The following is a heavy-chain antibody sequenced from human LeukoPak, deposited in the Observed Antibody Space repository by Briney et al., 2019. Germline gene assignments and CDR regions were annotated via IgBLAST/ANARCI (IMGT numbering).Heavy chain of an antibody. J-gene: IGHJ6*03. CDR3: AREPYGTMIVLYYYYYMDV. CDR2: IKQDGSEK. CDR1: GFTFSSYW. V-gene: IGHV3-7*01. Sequence: GGSLRLSCAASGFTFSSYWMSWVRQAPGKGLEWVANIKQDGSEKYYVDSVKGRFTISRDNAKNSLYLQMNSLRAEDTAVYYCAREPYGTMIVLYYYYYMDVWGKGTTVTVSS. D-gene: IGHD3-22*01.